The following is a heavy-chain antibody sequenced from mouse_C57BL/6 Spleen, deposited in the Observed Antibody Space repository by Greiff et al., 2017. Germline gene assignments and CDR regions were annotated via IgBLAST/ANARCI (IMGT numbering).Heavy chain of an antibody. CDR3: AINFDDFRWFAY. CDR1: GYTFTDYN. Sequence: EVKLVESGPELVKPGASVKIPCKASGYTFTDYNMDWVKQSHGKSLEWIGDINPNNGGTIYNQKFKGKATLTVDKSSSTAYMELRSLTSEDTAVYYCAINFDDFRWFAYWGQGTLVTVSA. V-gene: IGHV1-18*01. D-gene: IGHD2-12*01. CDR2: INPNNGGT. J-gene: IGHJ3*01.